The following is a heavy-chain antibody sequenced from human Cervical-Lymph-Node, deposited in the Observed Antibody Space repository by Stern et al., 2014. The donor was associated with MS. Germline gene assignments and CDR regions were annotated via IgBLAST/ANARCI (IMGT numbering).Heavy chain of an antibody. D-gene: IGHD2-15*01. CDR2: IYTSGRT. Sequence: QVQLQESGPGLVKPSQTLSLTCTVSGGPISSGTYYWSWIRQPAGKGLEWIGRIYTSGRTDYTSSLKSRVTISVDMSKTQLSLSLPHVTAADTAVYYCARGRNGFGYDSWGQGTLATVSP. V-gene: IGHV4-61*02. J-gene: IGHJ4*02. CDR1: GGPISSGTYY. CDR3: ARGRNGFGYDS.